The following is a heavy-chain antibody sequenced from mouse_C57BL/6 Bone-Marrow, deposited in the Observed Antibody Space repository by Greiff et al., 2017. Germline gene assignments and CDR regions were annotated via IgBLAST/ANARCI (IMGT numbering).Heavy chain of an antibody. Sequence: VKLQESGAELARPGASVKLSCKASGYTFTSYGISWVKQRTGQGLEWIGEIYPRSGNTYYNEKFKGKATLTADKSSSTAYMELRSLTSADSAVYFCARRLVYYDYAWLAYWGQGTLVTVSA. CDR1: GYTFTSYG. CDR3: ARRLVYYDYAWLAY. V-gene: IGHV1-81*01. CDR2: IYPRSGNT. D-gene: IGHD2-4*01. J-gene: IGHJ3*01.